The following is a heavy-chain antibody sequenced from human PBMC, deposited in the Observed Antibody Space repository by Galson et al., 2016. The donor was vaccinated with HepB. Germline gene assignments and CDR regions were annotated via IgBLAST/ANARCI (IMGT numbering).Heavy chain of an antibody. Sequence: SLRLSCAASGFSFSRRAMNWVRQAPGKGLEWVSYIGSSSTYIYYADSVKGRFTISRDNAKNSLFLQMNSLRAEDTAVYYCARDARPLPSGWFPTGFPVDHWGQGTLVTVSS. CDR2: IGSSSTYI. CDR3: ARDARPLPSGWFPTGFPVDH. D-gene: IGHD6-19*01. V-gene: IGHV3-21*01. CDR1: GFSFSRRA. J-gene: IGHJ4*02.